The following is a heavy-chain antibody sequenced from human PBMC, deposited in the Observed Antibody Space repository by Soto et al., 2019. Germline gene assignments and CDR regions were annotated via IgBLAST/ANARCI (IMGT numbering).Heavy chain of an antibody. Sequence: QVQLVESGGGVVQPGRSLRLSCAASGFTFSSYGMHWVRQAPGKGLEWVAVISYDGSNKYYADSVKGRFTISRDNSKNTLYLQMNSLRAEDTAVYYCAKDDEAITGTAEIDYWRQGPLVTVSS. V-gene: IGHV3-30*18. CDR2: ISYDGSNK. CDR3: AKDDEAITGTAEIDY. CDR1: GFTFSSYG. D-gene: IGHD1-20*01. J-gene: IGHJ4*02.